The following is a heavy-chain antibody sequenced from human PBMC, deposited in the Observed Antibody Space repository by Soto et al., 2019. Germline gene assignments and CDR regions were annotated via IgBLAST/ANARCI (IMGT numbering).Heavy chain of an antibody. CDR1: GFTFSSHA. CDR3: ARDPGYSGFDFDY. D-gene: IGHD5-12*01. V-gene: IGHV3-33*01. J-gene: IGHJ4*02. CDR2: IWYDGSKK. Sequence: QVQLVESGGGVVQPGRSLRLSCAASGFTFSSHAMHWVRQAPGKGLEWVAVIWYDGSKKYYADSVKGRFTVARDDSKNTLYLQMYSLRVDDTAVYYCARDPGYSGFDFDYWGQGTLVTVSS.